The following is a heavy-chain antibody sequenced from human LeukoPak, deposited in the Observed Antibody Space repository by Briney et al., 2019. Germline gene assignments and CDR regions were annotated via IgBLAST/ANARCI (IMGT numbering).Heavy chain of an antibody. J-gene: IGHJ4*02. CDR3: ARVSSPVAGTRDPPEY. V-gene: IGHV3-21*01. CDR2: ICRSSENI. Sequence: GGSLRLSCAASGFTFSSYSMSWVRQAPGKGLEWVSSICRSSENIYYADSVKGRSTISRDNAKNSLYLQMDSLRAEDTAVYYCARVSSPVAGTRDPPEYWGQGTLVTVSS. D-gene: IGHD6-19*01. CDR1: GFTFSSYS.